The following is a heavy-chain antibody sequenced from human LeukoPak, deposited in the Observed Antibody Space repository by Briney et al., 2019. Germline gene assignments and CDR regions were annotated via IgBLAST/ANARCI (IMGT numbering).Heavy chain of an antibody. CDR3: AKDWDTWELLHDY. CDR2: ISASGTIT. V-gene: IGHV3-23*01. CDR1: GFTFTDFA. Sequence: GGSLRLSCAASGFTFTDFAMNWVRQAPGKGLEWVSTISASGTITYYADSVKGRCTISRDNSKNTLYLQMNSLRAEDTAVYYCAKDWDTWELLHDYWGQGTLVTVSS. D-gene: IGHD1-26*01. J-gene: IGHJ4*02.